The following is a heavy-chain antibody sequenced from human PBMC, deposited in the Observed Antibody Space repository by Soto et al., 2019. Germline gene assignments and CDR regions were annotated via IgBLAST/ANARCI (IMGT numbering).Heavy chain of an antibody. CDR1: GVSVSSGSFY. Sequence: SETLSLTCTVSGVSVSSGSFYWSWIRQPPGKGLEWIGFGSYSGATNYKPSLKSRVTISVDTSRSQISLKVSSLTAADTAVYYCARGATVTQYDYWGQGTLVTVSS. CDR3: ARGATVTQYDY. D-gene: IGHD4-17*01. CDR2: GSYSGAT. V-gene: IGHV4-61*01. J-gene: IGHJ4*02.